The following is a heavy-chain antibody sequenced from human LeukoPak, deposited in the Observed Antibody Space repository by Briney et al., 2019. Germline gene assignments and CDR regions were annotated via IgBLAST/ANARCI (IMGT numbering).Heavy chain of an antibody. CDR2: IIPIFGTA. J-gene: IGHJ4*02. Sequence: SVKVSCKASGGTFSSYAISWVRQAPGQGFEWMGGIIPIFGTANYAQKFQGRVTITADKSTSTAYMELSSLRSEDTAVYYCARGHYGSGSYSPADWGQGTLVTVSS. CDR1: GGTFSSYA. V-gene: IGHV1-69*06. CDR3: ARGHYGSGSYSPAD. D-gene: IGHD3-10*01.